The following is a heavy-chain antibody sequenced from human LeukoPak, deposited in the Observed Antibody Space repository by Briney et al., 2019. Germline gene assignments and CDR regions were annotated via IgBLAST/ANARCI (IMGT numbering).Heavy chain of an antibody. V-gene: IGHV4-59*11. CDR1: GGFISSHY. CDR3: ARGPRGSYYFDY. CDR2: IYYSGST. Sequence: SETLSLTCTVSGGFISSHYWSWIRQPPGKGLEWIGYIYYSGSTNYNPSLKSRVTISVDTSKNQFSLKLSSVTAADTAVYYCARGPRGSYYFDYWGQGTLVTVSS. D-gene: IGHD1-26*01. J-gene: IGHJ4*02.